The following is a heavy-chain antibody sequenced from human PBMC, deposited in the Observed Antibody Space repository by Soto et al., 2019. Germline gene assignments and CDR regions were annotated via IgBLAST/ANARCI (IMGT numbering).Heavy chain of an antibody. CDR1: GYTFINHG. CDR3: ARDGITGTERLDP. CDR2: ISAYNANT. Sequence: QVQLVQSGAEVKKPGASVKVSCKASGYTFINHGISWVRQAPGQGLEWMGWISAYNANTNYAQKSQGRVTMTTDTSTSSAYMELKSLTSDDTAVYYCARDGITGTERLDPWGQGTLVTVSS. D-gene: IGHD1-1*01. J-gene: IGHJ5*02. V-gene: IGHV1-18*01.